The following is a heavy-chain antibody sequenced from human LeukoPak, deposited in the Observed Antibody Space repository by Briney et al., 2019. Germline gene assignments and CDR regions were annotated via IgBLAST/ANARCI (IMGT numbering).Heavy chain of an antibody. CDR1: GFTFSSYS. J-gene: IGHJ4*02. Sequence: PGGSLRLSCAASGFTFSSYSMNWVRQAPGKGREWVASISSISSYIFYADSVKGRFTISRDNAKKSLYLQMNSLRAEDTAVYYCARVKEMATIAIDYWGQGTLVTVSS. CDR2: ISSISSYI. D-gene: IGHD5-24*01. V-gene: IGHV3-21*01. CDR3: ARVKEMATIAIDY.